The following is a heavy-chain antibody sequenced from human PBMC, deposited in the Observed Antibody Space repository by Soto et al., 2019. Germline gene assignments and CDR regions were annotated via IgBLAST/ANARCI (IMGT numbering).Heavy chain of an antibody. CDR1: GYTFTGYD. J-gene: IGHJ4*02. D-gene: IGHD1-26*01. Sequence: QAQLVQSGAEVKKPGASVKVSCKASGYTFTGYDINWVRQATGQGIDWMGWMNPNSGNQGYEQNFQGRVTMTRDNSITTAYMELTSLRDDDSAVYYWAGEKVGTTGIDFWGQGTLVTVSS. CDR3: AGEKVGTTGIDF. CDR2: MNPNSGNQ. V-gene: IGHV1-8*01.